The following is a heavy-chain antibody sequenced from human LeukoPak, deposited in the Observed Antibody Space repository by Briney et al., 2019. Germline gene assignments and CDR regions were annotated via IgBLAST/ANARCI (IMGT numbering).Heavy chain of an antibody. D-gene: IGHD5-18*01. J-gene: IGHJ4*02. CDR2: IYSTGAT. CDR3: ARAGRAGYTTVGDSLDY. V-gene: IGHV4-59*01. CDR1: GFDLTNNY. Sequence: PSETLSLTCAVSGFDLTNNYWSWIRQPPGKGLEWIGDIYSTGATSYNPSLETRVTMSVDTSKNHFYVKLDAVTAADTAVYYCARAGRAGYTTVGDSLDYWGEGRLVTVSS.